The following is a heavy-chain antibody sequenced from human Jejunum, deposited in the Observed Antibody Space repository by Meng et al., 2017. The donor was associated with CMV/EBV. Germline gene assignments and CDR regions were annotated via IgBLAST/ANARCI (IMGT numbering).Heavy chain of an antibody. CDR3: VRDNAWAFDY. CDR1: GFTFSSYN. J-gene: IGHJ4*02. CDR2: FSIDSSNI. Sequence: EVQLVESGGGRVKLGGGLRRSCAASGFTFSSYNMNWARQAPGKGLEWISYFSIDSSNIAYADSVKGRFTISRDNAKNSLYLQMNSLRAEDTAVYYCVRDNAWAFDYWGQGTLVTVSS. V-gene: IGHV3-21*03. D-gene: IGHD2-2*01.